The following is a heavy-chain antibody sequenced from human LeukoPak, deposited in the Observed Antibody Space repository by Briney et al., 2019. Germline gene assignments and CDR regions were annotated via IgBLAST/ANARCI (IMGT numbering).Heavy chain of an antibody. CDR3: AKSAGWATYYFDY. D-gene: IGHD5-12*01. V-gene: IGHV5-51*01. Sequence: GESLKISCKGAGYTFNNYWIGWVRQMPGKGLEWMGIIYPADSDTRYSPSFQGQVTISADKSISTAYLQWSSLKASDTAIYYCAKSAGWATYYFDYWGQGTLVTVSA. J-gene: IGHJ4*02. CDR2: IYPADSDT. CDR1: GYTFNNYW.